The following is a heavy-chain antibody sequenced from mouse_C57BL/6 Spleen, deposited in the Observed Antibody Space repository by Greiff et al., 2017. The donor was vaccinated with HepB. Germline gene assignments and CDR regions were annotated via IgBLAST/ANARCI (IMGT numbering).Heavy chain of an antibody. V-gene: IGHV1-62-2*01. Sequence: QVQLQQSGAELVKPGASVKLSCKASGYTFTEYTIHWVKQRSGQGLEWIGWFYPGSGSIKYNEKFKDKATLTADKSSSTVYMELSRLTSEDSAVYFCARHERGYYYGSNESGAMDYWGQGTSVTVSS. CDR2: FYPGSGSI. J-gene: IGHJ4*01. CDR3: ARHERGYYYGSNESGAMDY. D-gene: IGHD1-1*01. CDR1: GYTFTEYT.